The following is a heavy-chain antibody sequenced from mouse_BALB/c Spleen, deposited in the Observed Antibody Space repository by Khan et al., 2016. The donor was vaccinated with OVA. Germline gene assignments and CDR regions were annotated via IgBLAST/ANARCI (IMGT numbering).Heavy chain of an antibody. CDR1: GYTFTTYW. Sequence: VQLQQSGAELAKPGASVKMSCKASGYTFTTYWMHWVKQRPGQGLEWIGYINPTSGSTDYHEKFKDRATLSADRSSSTAYMQLSSLTSEDSAVYYCTRDRIDYWCQGTTLTVSS. CDR3: TRDRIDY. J-gene: IGHJ2*01. V-gene: IGHV1-7*01. CDR2: INPTSGST.